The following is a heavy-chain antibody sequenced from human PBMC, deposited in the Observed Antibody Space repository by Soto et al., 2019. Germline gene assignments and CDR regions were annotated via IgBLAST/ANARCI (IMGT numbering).Heavy chain of an antibody. CDR2: ISYDGSNK. Sequence: GGSLRLSCAASGFTFSSYAMHWVRQAPGKGLEWVAVISYDGSNKYYADSVKGRFTISRDNSKNTLYLQMNSLRAEDTAVYYCARDLSIAGRDGREDYWGQGTLVTVSS. CDR3: ARDLSIAGRDGREDY. CDR1: GFTFSSYA. V-gene: IGHV3-30-3*01. J-gene: IGHJ4*02. D-gene: IGHD6-6*01.